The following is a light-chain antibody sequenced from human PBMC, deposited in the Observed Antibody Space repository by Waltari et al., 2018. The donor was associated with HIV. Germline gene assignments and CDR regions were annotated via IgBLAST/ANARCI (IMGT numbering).Light chain of an antibody. J-gene: IGLJ1*01. Sequence: SYELTQSPSVSVSPGQTATITCSGDALSKQYVYWYQQKQGRAPGLVMFKNTERPSGIPERFSGSTAGTKVTLTISDVQAEDEADYFCQSTDSTDSYVFGGGTTVTVL. CDR1: ALSKQY. V-gene: IGLV3-25*03. CDR3: QSTDSTDSYV. CDR2: KNT.